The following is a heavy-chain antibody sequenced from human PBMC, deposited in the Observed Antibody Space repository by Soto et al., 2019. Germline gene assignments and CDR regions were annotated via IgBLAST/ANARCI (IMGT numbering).Heavy chain of an antibody. Sequence: VGSLRLSCAASGFTFSSYWMHWVRQAPGKGLVWVSRINSDGSSTSYADPVKGRFTISRDNAKNTLYLRMNSLRAEDTAVYYCAIRASYYDSSGYFDYWGQGTLVTVSS. J-gene: IGHJ4*02. D-gene: IGHD3-22*01. CDR3: AIRASYYDSSGYFDY. CDR2: INSDGSST. V-gene: IGHV3-74*01. CDR1: GFTFSSYW.